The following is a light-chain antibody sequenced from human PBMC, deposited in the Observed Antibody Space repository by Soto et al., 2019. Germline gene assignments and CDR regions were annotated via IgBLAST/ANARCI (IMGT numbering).Light chain of an antibody. Sequence: QSALTLPPSTSGTPGQRVTISCSGSSSNIGSNTVNWYQQLPGTAPKLLIYSNNQRPSGVPDRFSGSKSGTSASLAISGLQSADEADYYCAAWDDSLNGPVFGGGTKVTVL. CDR2: SNN. CDR3: AAWDDSLNGPV. CDR1: SSNIGSNT. V-gene: IGLV1-44*01. J-gene: IGLJ2*01.